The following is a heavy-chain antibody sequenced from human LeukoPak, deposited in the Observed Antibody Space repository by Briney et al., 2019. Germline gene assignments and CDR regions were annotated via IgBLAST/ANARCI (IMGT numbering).Heavy chain of an antibody. CDR3: AKDRGRDGYNYWLFGY. V-gene: IGHV3-30*18. Sequence: GGSLRLSCAASGFTFSSYGMHWVRQAPGKGLEWVAVISYDGSNKYYADSVKGRFTISRDNSKNTLYLQMNSLRAEDTAVYYCAKDRGRDGYNYWLFGYWGQGTLVTFSS. J-gene: IGHJ4*02. D-gene: IGHD5-24*01. CDR1: GFTFSSYG. CDR2: ISYDGSNK.